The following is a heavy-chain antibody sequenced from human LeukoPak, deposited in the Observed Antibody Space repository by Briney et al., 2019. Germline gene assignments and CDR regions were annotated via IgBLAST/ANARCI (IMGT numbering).Heavy chain of an antibody. J-gene: IGHJ4*02. CDR2: IYAGGRS. CDR3: ASDHSGWLGLGY. V-gene: IGHV4-61*02. Sequence: SSETLSLTFTVSNVSISSGSHYWNWIRQPAGKGLEWIGRIYAGGRSNYNPSLRSRVTISVDTSKNQFSLRLSSVTATDTGVYYCASDHSGWLGLGYWGQGTLVSVSS. D-gene: IGHD6-19*01. CDR1: NVSISSGSHY.